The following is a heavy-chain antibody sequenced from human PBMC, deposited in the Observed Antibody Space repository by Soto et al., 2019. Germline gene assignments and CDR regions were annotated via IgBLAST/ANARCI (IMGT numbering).Heavy chain of an antibody. V-gene: IGHV1-69*06. CDR1: GGTFSSYA. CDR2: IIPIFGTA. D-gene: IGHD2-15*01. Sequence: QVQLVQSGAEGKKPGSSVKVSCKASGGTFSSYAISWVRQAPGQGLEWMGGIIPIFGTANYAQKFQGRVTITADKSTSTAYMELSSLRSEDTAVYYCARGPIVVVVAATPLLYYYGMDVWGQGTTVTVSS. J-gene: IGHJ6*02. CDR3: ARGPIVVVVAATPLLYYYGMDV.